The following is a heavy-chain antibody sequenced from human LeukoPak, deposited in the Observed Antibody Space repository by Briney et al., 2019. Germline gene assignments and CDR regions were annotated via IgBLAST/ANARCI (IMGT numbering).Heavy chain of an antibody. D-gene: IGHD6-13*01. CDR3: AKRLLKQQLSLYYFDS. J-gene: IGHJ4*02. Sequence: PGGSLRLSCAASGFTFSSYGMSWVRQAPGKGLEWVSSISVSGVSTYYADSVKGRFTISRDNSKNTLYLQMNSLRAEDTAVYYCAKRLLKQQLSLYYFDSWGQGTLVTVSS. CDR2: ISVSGVST. CDR1: GFTFSSYG. V-gene: IGHV3-23*01.